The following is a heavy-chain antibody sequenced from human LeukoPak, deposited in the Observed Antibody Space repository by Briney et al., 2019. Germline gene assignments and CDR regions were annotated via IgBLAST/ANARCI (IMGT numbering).Heavy chain of an antibody. J-gene: IGHJ4*02. CDR3: ARLSGESLPDY. Sequence: SETLSLTCAVYGGSFSGYYWSWIRQPPGKGLEWIGEINHSGSTNYNPSLKSRVTISVDTSKNQFSLKLSSVTAADTAVYYCARLSGESLPDYWGQGTLVTVSS. V-gene: IGHV4-34*01. CDR2: INHSGST. D-gene: IGHD3-10*01. CDR1: GGSFSGYY.